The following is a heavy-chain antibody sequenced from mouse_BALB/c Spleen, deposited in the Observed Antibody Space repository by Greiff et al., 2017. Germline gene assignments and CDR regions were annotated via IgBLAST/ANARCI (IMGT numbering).Heavy chain of an antibody. J-gene: IGHJ3*01. V-gene: IGHV3-6*02. Sequence: ESGPGLVKPSQSLSLTCSVTGYSITSGYYWNWIRQFPGNKLEWMGYISYDGSNNYNPSLKNRISITRDTSKNQFFLKLNSVTTVDTATYYCASDDGYAAYWGQGTLVTVSA. CDR2: ISYDGSN. D-gene: IGHD2-3*01. CDR1: GYSITSGYY. CDR3: ASDDGYAAY.